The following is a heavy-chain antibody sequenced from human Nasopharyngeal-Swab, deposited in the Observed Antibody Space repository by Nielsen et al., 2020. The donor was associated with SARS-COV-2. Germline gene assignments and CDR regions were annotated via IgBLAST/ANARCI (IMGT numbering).Heavy chain of an antibody. J-gene: IGHJ4*02. Sequence: GESLKISCAASGFTFSNAWMSWVRQAPGQGLEWVGRIKSKTDGGTTDYAAPVKGRFTISRDDSKNTLYLQMNSLKTEDTAVYYCTTGGRWELRPIDYWGQGTLVTVSS. D-gene: IGHD1-26*01. CDR2: IKSKTDGGTT. CDR3: TTGGRWELRPIDY. V-gene: IGHV3-15*01. CDR1: GFTFSNAW.